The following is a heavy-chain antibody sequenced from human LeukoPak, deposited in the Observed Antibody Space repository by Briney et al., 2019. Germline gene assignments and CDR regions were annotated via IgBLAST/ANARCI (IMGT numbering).Heavy chain of an antibody. D-gene: IGHD3-10*01. CDR1: GFTFDIYG. J-gene: IGHJ3*01. CDR2: ISKDGNIQ. V-gene: IGHV3-30-3*01. Sequence: GGSLRLSCAASGFTFDIYGMHWVRQAPGKGLEWVAVISKDGNIQYYADSVKGRFTISRDNAKNSLYLQMDSLRDEDTAVYYCARDLHYAFDFWGQGTMVTVSS. CDR3: ARDLHYAFDF.